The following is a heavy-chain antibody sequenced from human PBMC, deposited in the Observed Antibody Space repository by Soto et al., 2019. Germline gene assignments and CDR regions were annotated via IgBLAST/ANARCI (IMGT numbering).Heavy chain of an antibody. Sequence: QVQLVQSGAEVKKPGASVKASCKTSGYTFTSYAMHWVRQAPGQRLEWMGWINAGNGNTKYSQKFQGRVTITRDTSASTAYMKLSSLRSEDTAVYYCARGPNPYYFDYWGQGTLVTVSS. V-gene: IGHV1-3*01. CDR2: INAGNGNT. CDR3: ARGPNPYYFDY. J-gene: IGHJ4*02. CDR1: GYTFTSYA.